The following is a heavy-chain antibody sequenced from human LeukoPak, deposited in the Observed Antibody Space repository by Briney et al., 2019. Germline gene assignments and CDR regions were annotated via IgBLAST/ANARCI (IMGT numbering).Heavy chain of an antibody. CDR3: AKGSHFDYYGSGSYPY. V-gene: IGHV3-48*03. J-gene: IGHJ4*02. D-gene: IGHD3-10*01. CDR2: ISSSGSTI. Sequence: GGSLRLSCAASGFTFSSYEMNWVRQAPGKGLEWVSYISSSGSTIYYADSVKGRFTISRDNSKNTLYLQMNSLRAEDTAVYYCAKGSHFDYYGSGSYPYWGQGTLVTVSS. CDR1: GFTFSSYE.